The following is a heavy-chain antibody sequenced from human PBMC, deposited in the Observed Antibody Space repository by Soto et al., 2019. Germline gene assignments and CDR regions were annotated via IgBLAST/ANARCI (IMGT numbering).Heavy chain of an antibody. CDR3: AKMLGFRAGWYMDV. V-gene: IGHV3-23*01. Sequence: GGSLRLSSAASGVSFSIHAMNWVRQAPGKGLEWISAISGSGGSTYYADSVKGRFTISRDNSKNTLYLQMNSLRAEDTAVYYCAKMLGFRAGWYMDVWGKGTTVTVSS. D-gene: IGHD3-16*01. J-gene: IGHJ6*03. CDR2: ISGSGGST. CDR1: GVSFSIHA.